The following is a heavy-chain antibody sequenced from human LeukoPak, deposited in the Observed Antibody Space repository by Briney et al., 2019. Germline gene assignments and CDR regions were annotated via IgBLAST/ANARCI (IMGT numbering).Heavy chain of an antibody. V-gene: IGHV4-59*01. CDR3: ARDRSYAFDI. Sequence: PSETLSLTCAVSGGSISSYYWSWIRQPPGEGLEWIGYIYYSGSTNYNPSLKSRVTISVDTSKNQFSLKLSSVTAADTAVYYCARDRSYAFDIWGQGTMVTVSS. D-gene: IGHD3-10*01. J-gene: IGHJ3*02. CDR2: IYYSGST. CDR1: GGSISSYY.